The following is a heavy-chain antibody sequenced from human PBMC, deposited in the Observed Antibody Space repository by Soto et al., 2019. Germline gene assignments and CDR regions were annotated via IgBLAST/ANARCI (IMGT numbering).Heavy chain of an antibody. V-gene: IGHV3-23*01. Sequence: GSLRLSCAASGFTFSTYAMTWVRQAPGKGLEWVSSISTRGATYYADSVKGRFTISRDNSKNMVYLQMNSLRAEDTALYYCAKDRAGVVAATTFDYWGQGTLVTVSS. CDR1: GFTFSTYA. CDR2: ISTRGAT. D-gene: IGHD2-15*01. J-gene: IGHJ4*02. CDR3: AKDRAGVVAATTFDY.